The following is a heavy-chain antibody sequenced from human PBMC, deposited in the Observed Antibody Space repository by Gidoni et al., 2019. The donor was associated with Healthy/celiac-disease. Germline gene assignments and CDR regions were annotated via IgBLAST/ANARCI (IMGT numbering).Heavy chain of an antibody. CDR2: IYYSGST. CDR1: GGSISSYY. V-gene: IGHV4-59*01. J-gene: IGHJ6*03. CDR3: ARGHYYYYYYMDV. Sequence: QGRLQESGPGLVKPSETLSLTCPVSGGSISSYYWSWIRQPPGKGLEWIGYIYYSGSTNYNPSLKSRVTISVDTSKNHFSLKLSSVTAADTAVYYCARGHYYYYYYMDVWGKGTTVTVSS.